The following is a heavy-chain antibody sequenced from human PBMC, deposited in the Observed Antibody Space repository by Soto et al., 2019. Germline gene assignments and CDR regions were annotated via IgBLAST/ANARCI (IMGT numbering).Heavy chain of an antibody. Sequence: GESLKISCKGSGYSFTTYWIAWVRQMPGKGLEWMGIIYPDDSDTKYNPSFQGQVTISADKSISTAYLQWSSLKASDTAMYYCARHKIDYAPWWVFRNGMDIWGQGTTVTVSS. D-gene: IGHD3-16*01. CDR3: ARHKIDYAPWWVFRNGMDI. V-gene: IGHV5-51*01. CDR2: IYPDDSDT. J-gene: IGHJ6*02. CDR1: GYSFTTYW.